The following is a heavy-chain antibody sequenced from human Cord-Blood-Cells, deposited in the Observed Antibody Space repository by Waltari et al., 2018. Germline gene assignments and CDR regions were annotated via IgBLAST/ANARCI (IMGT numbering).Heavy chain of an antibody. V-gene: IGHV4-34*01. J-gene: IGHJ4*02. CDR1: GGSFSGYY. Sequence: QLQLQPWGAGLLKPPETLSLTCAVYGGSFSGYYWSWIRQPPGKGLEWGGENKHSGRTGCKPPPRSGVTMSEDTSRCQVSVTVSTGCAADRAGYYCASKSGAGEYWGEGTLVTVDS. CDR3: ASKSGAGEY. CDR2: NKHSGRT. D-gene: IGHD2-15*01.